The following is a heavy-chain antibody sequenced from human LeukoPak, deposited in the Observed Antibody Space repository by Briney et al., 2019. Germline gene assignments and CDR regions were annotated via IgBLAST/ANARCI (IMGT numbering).Heavy chain of an antibody. CDR3: AKYASQSIVGVSFDY. CDR2: ISGSGGST. CDR1: GFTFSSYA. D-gene: IGHD1-26*01. J-gene: IGHJ4*02. V-gene: IGHV3-23*01. Sequence: PGGSLRLSCAASGFTFSSYAMSSVREAPGRGLEWVSAISGSGGSTYYADSVKGRFTISRDNSKNTLYLQMNSLRAEDTAVYYCAKYASQSIVGVSFDYWGQGTLVTVSS.